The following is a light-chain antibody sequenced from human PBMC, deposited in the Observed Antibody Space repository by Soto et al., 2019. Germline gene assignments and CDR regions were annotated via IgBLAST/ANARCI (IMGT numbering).Light chain of an antibody. V-gene: IGLV2-23*01. CDR2: DGS. Sequence: QSALTQPASVSGSPGQSITISCTGTSNDVGNYNLVSWNQQHPGKAPKLIIYDGSKWPSAVSHRFSCFKSGKASSLTISGLQSEDEADYYCCSYAGRNSLIFGGGTKLTVL. CDR1: SNDVGNYNL. J-gene: IGLJ2*01. CDR3: CSYAGRNSLI.